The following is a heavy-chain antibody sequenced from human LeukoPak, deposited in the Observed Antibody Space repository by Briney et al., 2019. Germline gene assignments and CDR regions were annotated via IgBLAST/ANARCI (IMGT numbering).Heavy chain of an antibody. Sequence: PSETLSLTCTVSGGSISSGSYYWSWIRQPAGKGLEWIGRIYTSGSTNYNPSLKSRVTISVDTSKNQFSLKLSSVTAADTALYYCASPRREMDAFDIWGQGTMVTVSS. J-gene: IGHJ3*02. V-gene: IGHV4-61*02. D-gene: IGHD5-24*01. CDR2: IYTSGST. CDR1: GGSISSGSYY. CDR3: ASPRREMDAFDI.